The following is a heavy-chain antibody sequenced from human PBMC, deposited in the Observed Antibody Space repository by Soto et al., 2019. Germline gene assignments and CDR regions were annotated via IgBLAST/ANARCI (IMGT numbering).Heavy chain of an antibody. Sequence: GSLRLSCAASGFTFSSYAMSWVRQAPGKGLEWVSAISGSGVSTYYSDSVKGRFTISRDNSKNTLYLQMISLRAEDTAVYYCANYYYDSSGYYPPYYGMDVWGQGTTVTVSS. D-gene: IGHD3-22*01. CDR2: ISGSGVST. V-gene: IGHV3-23*01. CDR3: ANYYYDSSGYYPPYYGMDV. J-gene: IGHJ6*02. CDR1: GFTFSSYA.